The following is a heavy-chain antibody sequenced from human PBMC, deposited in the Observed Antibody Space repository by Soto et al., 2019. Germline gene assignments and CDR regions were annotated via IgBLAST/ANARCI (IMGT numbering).Heavy chain of an antibody. CDR1: GYTFTGYY. Sequence: QMQLVQSGAEARKPGASVKVSCKTSGYTFTGYYLNWVRQAPGRGLEWVGWINPKTGDTNNAQKFQGRVTMTTDTSISTGYMELSELKSDDTAVYYCVTGDHLVRWGQGTRVTVSS. CDR3: VTGDHLVR. J-gene: IGHJ4*02. CDR2: INPKTGDT. V-gene: IGHV1-2*02. D-gene: IGHD6-6*01.